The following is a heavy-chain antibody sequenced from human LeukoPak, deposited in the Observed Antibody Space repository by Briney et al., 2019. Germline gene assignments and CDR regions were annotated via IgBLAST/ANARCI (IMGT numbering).Heavy chain of an antibody. CDR2: IYSSGSA. V-gene: IGHV4-59*08. CDR3: VRQIDTNVYFDN. J-gene: IGHJ4*02. Sequence: SETLSLTCTVSGGSLSGYYWSWIRQPPGKGLEWIAYIYSSGSANYNPSLKSRVTISVDTSKNQFSLKLGSLTAADTAVYYCVRQIDTNVYFDNWGQGTLVTVSS. D-gene: IGHD2-8*01. CDR1: GGSLSGYY.